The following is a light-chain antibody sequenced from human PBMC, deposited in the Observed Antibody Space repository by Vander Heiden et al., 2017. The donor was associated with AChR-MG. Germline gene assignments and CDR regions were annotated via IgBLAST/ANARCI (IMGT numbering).Light chain of an antibody. CDR3: QVWDSDSDHVV. CDR1: NIATKS. V-gene: IGLV3-21*02. Sequence: SYVLTQPPSVSVAPGQTARITCGGNNIATKSVHWYQQKPGQAPVMVVYDDSDRHSGIPERFSGSNSGNTATLTGTRVEAGDEADYYCQVWDSDSDHVVFGGGTKLTVL. J-gene: IGLJ3*02. CDR2: DDS.